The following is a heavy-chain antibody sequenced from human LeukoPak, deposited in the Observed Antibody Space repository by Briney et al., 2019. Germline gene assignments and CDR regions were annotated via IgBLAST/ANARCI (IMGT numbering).Heavy chain of an antibody. Sequence: GASVKVSCKASGYTFTSYYMHWVRQAPGQGLEWMGWINPNSGGTNYAQKFQGRVTMTRDTSISTAYMELSRLRSDDTAVYYCARDDYGDPNFDYWGQGTLVTVSS. V-gene: IGHV1-2*02. CDR1: GYTFTSYY. CDR3: ARDDYGDPNFDY. CDR2: INPNSGGT. J-gene: IGHJ4*02. D-gene: IGHD4-17*01.